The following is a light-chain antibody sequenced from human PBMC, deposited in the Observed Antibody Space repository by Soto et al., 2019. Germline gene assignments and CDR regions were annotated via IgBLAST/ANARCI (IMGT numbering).Light chain of an antibody. Sequence: DIQMTQSPSSLSASVGDRVTITCRASQTIDKYLNWYQEKPGKAPKLLIYTTSTLQSEVPSRFSGSGSETDFTLTISSVQPEDFATYYCQQSYSTPLIFGGGTKVEIK. V-gene: IGKV1-39*01. CDR2: TTS. J-gene: IGKJ4*01. CDR1: QTIDKY. CDR3: QQSYSTPLI.